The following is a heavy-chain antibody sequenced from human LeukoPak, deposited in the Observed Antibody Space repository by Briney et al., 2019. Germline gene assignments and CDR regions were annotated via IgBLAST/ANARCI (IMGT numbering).Heavy chain of an antibody. CDR2: ISYDGSNK. V-gene: IGHV3-30*04. CDR3: ARGRTPISPFDP. CDR1: GFTFSSYA. Sequence: PGRSLRLSCAASGFTFSSYAMHWVRQAPGKGLEWVAVISYDGSNKYYADSVKGRFTISRDNSKNTLYLQMNSLRSEDTAVYYCARGRTPISPFDPWGQGTLVTVSS. D-gene: IGHD3-3*01. J-gene: IGHJ5*02.